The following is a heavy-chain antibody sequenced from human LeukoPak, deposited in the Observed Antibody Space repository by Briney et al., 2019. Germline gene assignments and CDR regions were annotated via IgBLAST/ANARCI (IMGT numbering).Heavy chain of an antibody. V-gene: IGHV4-61*05. CDR1: GGSISSSSYY. Sequence: SETLSLTCTVSGGSISSSSYYWGWIRQPPGKGLEWIGYIYYSGSTNYNPSLKSRVTISVDTSKNQFSLKLSSVTAADTAVYYCARDVLRSGDFDYWGQGTLVTVSS. D-gene: IGHD3-16*01. J-gene: IGHJ4*02. CDR3: ARDVLRSGDFDY. CDR2: IYYSGST.